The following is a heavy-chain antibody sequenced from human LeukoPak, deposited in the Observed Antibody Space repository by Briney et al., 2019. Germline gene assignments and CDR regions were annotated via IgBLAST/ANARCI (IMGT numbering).Heavy chain of an antibody. V-gene: IGHV1-8*01. CDR2: MIPNSGNT. J-gene: IGHJ4*02. D-gene: IGHD3-10*01. CDR3: ARGITMVRGVLYPHNFDY. CDR1: GYTFTSYD. Sequence: ASVKVSCKASGYTFTSYDINWVRQATGQGLEWMGWMIPNSGNTGYAQKFQGRVTMTRNTSISTAYMELSSLRSEDTAVYYCARGITMVRGVLYPHNFDYWGQGTLVTVSS.